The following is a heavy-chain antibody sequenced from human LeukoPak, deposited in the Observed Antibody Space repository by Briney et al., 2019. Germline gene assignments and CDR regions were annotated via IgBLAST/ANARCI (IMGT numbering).Heavy chain of an antibody. Sequence: ASVKVSCKASGYTFTGYYMHWVRQAPGQGLEWMGGIIPIFGTANYAQKFQDRITITADESTSTAYMELSSLRSEDTAIYYCARDIGVRGVIGFDYWGQGTLVTVSS. J-gene: IGHJ4*02. CDR2: IIPIFGTA. CDR3: ARDIGVRGVIGFDY. D-gene: IGHD3-10*01. V-gene: IGHV1-69*13. CDR1: GYTFTGYY.